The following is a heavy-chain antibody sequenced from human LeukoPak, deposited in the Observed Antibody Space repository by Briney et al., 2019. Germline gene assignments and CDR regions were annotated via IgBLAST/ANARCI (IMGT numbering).Heavy chain of an antibody. V-gene: IGHV3-53*01. CDR3: AREGRGGDRYYYYYMDV. CDR2: IYSGGST. D-gene: IGHD2-21*02. Sequence: GGSLRLSCAASGFTVSSNYMSWVRQAPGKGLEWVSVIYSGGSTYYADSVKGRFTISRDNSKNTLYLRMNSLRAEDTAVYYCAREGRGGDRYYYYYMDVWGKGTTVTVSS. J-gene: IGHJ6*03. CDR1: GFTVSSNY.